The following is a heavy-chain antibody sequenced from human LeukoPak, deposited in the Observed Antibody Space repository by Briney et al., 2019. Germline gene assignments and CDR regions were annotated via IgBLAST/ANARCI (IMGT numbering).Heavy chain of an antibody. J-gene: IGHJ4*02. D-gene: IGHD6-19*01. V-gene: IGHV3-30-3*01. CDR1: GFTFSRYA. CDR2: ISKDGSNK. CDR3: AREAVVAGGLLDY. Sequence: QAGGSLRLSCTASGFTFSRYAMHWVRQAPGKGLEWVAVISKDGSNKFYAESVKGRFTISRDSSRNTLYGQMDSLRAEDTAMYYCAREAVVAGGLLDYWGQGTPVIVSS.